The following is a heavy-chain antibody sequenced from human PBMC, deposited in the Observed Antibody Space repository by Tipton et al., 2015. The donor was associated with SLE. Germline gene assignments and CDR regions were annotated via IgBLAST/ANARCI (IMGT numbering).Heavy chain of an antibody. Sequence: TLSLTCTVSGDSVSTNYWNWIRQPAGKGLERIGRLYGSGTPTHYNPSLESRVTMSVDTSQSQFSLKLNSVTAADTAVYYCARDMDALPSSSWSGIAHWGQGILVTVSS. J-gene: IGHJ5*02. V-gene: IGHV4-4*07. CDR1: GDSVSTNY. CDR2: LYGSGTP. D-gene: IGHD6-13*01. CDR3: ARDMDALPSSSWSGIAH.